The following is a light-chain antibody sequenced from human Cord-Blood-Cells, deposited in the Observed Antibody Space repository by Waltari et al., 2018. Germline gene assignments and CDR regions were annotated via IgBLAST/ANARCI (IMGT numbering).Light chain of an antibody. CDR2: DAS. CDR3: QQRSNWPPIT. Sequence: EIVLTQSPATLSLSPGERATLSCRASSSVSSCLAWYQQKPGQAPRLLIYDASNRATGIPARFSGSGSGTDFTLTISSLEPEDFAVYYCQQRSNWPPITFGQGTRLEIK. J-gene: IGKJ5*01. V-gene: IGKV3-11*01. CDR1: SSVSSC.